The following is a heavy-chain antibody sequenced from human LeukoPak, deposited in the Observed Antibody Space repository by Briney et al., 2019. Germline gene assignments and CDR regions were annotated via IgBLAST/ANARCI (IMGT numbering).Heavy chain of an antibody. Sequence: SETLSLTCSVSGSSISSYYWGWIRQPPGKGLEWIGTFYQSGSTSYNPSLKSRVNISVDTSKNQFSLKLSSVTAADTAVYYCARDGPARSYTYWGQGTLVTVSS. CDR3: ARDGPARSYTY. D-gene: IGHD2-15*01. V-gene: IGHV4-38-2*02. CDR2: FYQSGST. CDR1: GSSISSYY. J-gene: IGHJ4*02.